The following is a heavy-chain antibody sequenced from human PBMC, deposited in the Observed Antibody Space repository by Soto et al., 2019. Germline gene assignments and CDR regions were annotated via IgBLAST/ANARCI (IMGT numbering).Heavy chain of an antibody. V-gene: IGHV4-59*08. CDR1: GGSISSYY. CDR3: ARASSEGYCTNGVCPVLDY. CDR2: IYYSGST. J-gene: IGHJ4*02. Sequence: SETLSLTCTVSGGSISSYYWSWIRQPPGKGLEWIGSIYYSGSTYYNPSLKSRVTISVDTSKNQFSLKLSSVTAADTAVYYCARASSEGYCTNGVCPVLDYWGQGTLVTVSS. D-gene: IGHD2-8*01.